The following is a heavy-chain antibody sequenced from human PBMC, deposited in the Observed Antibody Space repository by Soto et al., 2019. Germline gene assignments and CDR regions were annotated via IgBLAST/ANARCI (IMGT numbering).Heavy chain of an antibody. CDR3: ARGDSTDCSNGVCSFFYNHDTDV. CDR2: INPKSGGT. J-gene: IGHJ6*02. Sequence: ASVKVSCKASGYSFTDYHIHWVRQAPGQGLEWLGRINPKSGGTSTAQKFQGWVTMTTDTSISTASMELTRLTSDDTAIYYCARGDSTDCSNGVCSFFYNHDTDVWGQGTTVTVSS. D-gene: IGHD2-8*01. CDR1: GYSFTDYH. V-gene: IGHV1-2*04.